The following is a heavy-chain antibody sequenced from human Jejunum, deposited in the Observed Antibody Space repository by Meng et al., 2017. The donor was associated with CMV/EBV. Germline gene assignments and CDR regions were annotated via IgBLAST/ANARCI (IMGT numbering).Heavy chain of an antibody. CDR2: IGLVSDT. CDR3: ARMGGTTGSAFDI. CDR1: GVTFSTYG. J-gene: IGHJ3*02. Sequence: AAYGVTFSTYGMQSVRQATGKGLGWDSGIGLVSDTYYSISVKGRFTISRENAKNSFYLQMSSLRAGDTAVYYCARMGGTTGSAFDIWGQGTMVTVSS. V-gene: IGHV3-13*01. D-gene: IGHD1-1*01.